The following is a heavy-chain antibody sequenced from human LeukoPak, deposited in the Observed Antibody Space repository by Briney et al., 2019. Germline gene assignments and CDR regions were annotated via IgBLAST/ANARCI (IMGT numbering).Heavy chain of an antibody. V-gene: IGHV4-59*01. CDR1: GGSISSYY. J-gene: IGHJ6*02. CDR2: IYYSGST. Sequence: SETLSLTCTVSGGSISSYYWSWIRQPPGKGLEWIGYIYYSGSTNYNPSLKSRVTISVDTSKNQSSLKLSSVAAADTAVYYCARVDYYYYGMDVWGQGTTVTVSS. CDR3: ARVDYYYYGMDV.